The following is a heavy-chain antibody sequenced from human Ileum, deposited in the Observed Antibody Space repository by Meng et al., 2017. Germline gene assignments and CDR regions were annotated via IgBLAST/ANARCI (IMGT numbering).Heavy chain of an antibody. CDR2: INHSGST. D-gene: IGHD2-2*02. J-gene: IGHJ1*01. V-gene: IGHV4-34*01. CDR1: GGAFDGYY. Sequence: QAQLQQWGARLFKPSETLTIRSAVYGGAFDGYYWTWIRQSPGKGLEWIGEINHSGSTNFNPSLKSRVTMSVDTSKKQFSLNLTSVTAADTAMYYCVRGLLVPNAIRTEYFPLWCQGTLVTVSS. CDR3: VRGLLVPNAIRTEYFPL.